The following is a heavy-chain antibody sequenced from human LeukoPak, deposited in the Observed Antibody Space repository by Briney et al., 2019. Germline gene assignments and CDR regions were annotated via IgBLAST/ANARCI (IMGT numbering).Heavy chain of an antibody. D-gene: IGHD5-18*01. CDR3: ARGFRYTAMFLDY. J-gene: IGHJ4*02. CDR1: GFTFSSYE. V-gene: IGHV3-48*03. CDR2: ISGSSSNV. Sequence: GGSLRLSCAASGFTFSSYEMNWVRQAPGKGLEWISAISGSSSNVYYAAPVRGRLTISRDNAVNSLYLQLNTMRAEDTAVYYCARGFRYTAMFLDYWGQGTLVTVSS.